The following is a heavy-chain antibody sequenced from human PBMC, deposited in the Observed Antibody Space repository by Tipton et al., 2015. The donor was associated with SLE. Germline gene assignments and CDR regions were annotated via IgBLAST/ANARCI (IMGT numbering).Heavy chain of an antibody. CDR3: ARAPWYPGYFDL. CDR2: IYYSGST. V-gene: IGHV4-59*01. J-gene: IGHJ2*01. D-gene: IGHD2-15*01. CDR1: GGSIRSYY. Sequence: TLSLTCTVSGGSIRSYYWSWIRQPPGKGLEWIGYIYYSGSTNYNPSLKSRVTISVDTSKNQFSLKLSSVTAADTAVYYCARAPWYPGYFDLWGRGTLVTVSS.